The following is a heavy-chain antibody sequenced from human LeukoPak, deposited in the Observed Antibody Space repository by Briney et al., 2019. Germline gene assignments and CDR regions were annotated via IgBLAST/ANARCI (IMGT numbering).Heavy chain of an antibody. CDR3: AKALRITIFGVAPDAFDI. Sequence: GGSLRLSCAASGFTFSSYSLNWVRQAPGKGLEWVSSISSSSIYIYYADSLKGRFTISRDNSKNTLYLQMNSLRAEDTAVYYCAKALRITIFGVAPDAFDIWGQGTMVTVSS. CDR1: GFTFSSYS. J-gene: IGHJ3*02. V-gene: IGHV3-21*04. CDR2: ISSSSIYI. D-gene: IGHD3-3*01.